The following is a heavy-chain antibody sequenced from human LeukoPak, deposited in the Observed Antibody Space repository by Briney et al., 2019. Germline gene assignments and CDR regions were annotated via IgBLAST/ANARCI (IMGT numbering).Heavy chain of an antibody. CDR3: ARDRVNYFDY. CDR2: ISWNSGSI. V-gene: IGHV3-9*01. CDR1: GFTFDDYA. D-gene: IGHD3-22*01. Sequence: GGSLRLSCAASGFTFDDYAMHWVRQAPGKGLEWVSGISWNSGSIGYADSVKGRFTISRDNAKKSLYLQMNSLRAEDTAVYYCARDRVNYFDYWGQGTLVTVSS. J-gene: IGHJ4*02.